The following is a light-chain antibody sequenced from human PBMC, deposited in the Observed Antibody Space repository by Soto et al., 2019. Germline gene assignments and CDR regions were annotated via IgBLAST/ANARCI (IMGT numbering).Light chain of an antibody. CDR2: EVS. Sequence: QSVLTQPASVSGSPGQSITISCTGTSSDVGGYNYVSWHQQHPGKAPKLMIYEVSNRPSGVSNRFSGSKSGNTASLTISGLQAEDEADYFCSSYGSTSTRYVFGTGTKLTGL. V-gene: IGLV2-14*01. CDR1: SSDVGGYNY. CDR3: SSYGSTSTRYV. J-gene: IGLJ1*01.